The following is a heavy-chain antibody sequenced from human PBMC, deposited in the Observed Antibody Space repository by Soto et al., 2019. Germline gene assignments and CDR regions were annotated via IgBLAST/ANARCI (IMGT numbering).Heavy chain of an antibody. D-gene: IGHD3-10*01. CDR3: ARDLPGGSNLGQPPYKKYAMDV. Sequence: QVQLVQSGSEMKKPGTSVKVSCKTTGYTFTTYGISWVRQAPGQGLEWMGWISAYNGHTINAQKFQDRVTMTTDTSTSTAYMDLRSLRSDDTAIYYCARDLPGGSNLGQPPYKKYAMDVWGQGTTVTVSS. CDR1: GYTFTTYG. CDR2: ISAYNGHT. V-gene: IGHV1-18*01. J-gene: IGHJ6*02.